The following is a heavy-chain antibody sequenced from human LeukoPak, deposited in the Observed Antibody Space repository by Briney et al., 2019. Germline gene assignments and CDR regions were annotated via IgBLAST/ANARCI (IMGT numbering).Heavy chain of an antibody. Sequence: SETLSLTCTVSGGSISTYYRSWVRQPPGKGLEWIGSVYYNGGTNYSPSLKSRVTMSVDTSKNQFSLKLNSVSAADTAVYYCARTGYCNGGSCPNFDYWGQGTLVTVSS. CDR3: ARTGYCNGGSCPNFDY. CDR2: VYYNGGT. CDR1: GGSISTYY. D-gene: IGHD2-15*01. J-gene: IGHJ4*02. V-gene: IGHV4-59*12.